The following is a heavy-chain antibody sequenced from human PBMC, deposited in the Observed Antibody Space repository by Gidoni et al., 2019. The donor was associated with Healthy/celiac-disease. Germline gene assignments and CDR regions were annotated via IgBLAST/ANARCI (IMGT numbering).Heavy chain of an antibody. V-gene: IGHV3-30-3*01. CDR2: ISYDGSNK. CDR1: GFTFSSYA. J-gene: IGHJ4*02. D-gene: IGHD2-2*02. CDR3: ARDIVVVPAAIRGPDY. Sequence: QVPLVESGGGVVQPGRSLRLSCAASGFTFSSYAMHWVRQAPDKGLEWVAVISYDGSNKYYADSVKGRFTISRDNSKNTLYLQMNSLRAEDTAVYYCARDIVVVPAAIRGPDYWGQGTLVTVSS.